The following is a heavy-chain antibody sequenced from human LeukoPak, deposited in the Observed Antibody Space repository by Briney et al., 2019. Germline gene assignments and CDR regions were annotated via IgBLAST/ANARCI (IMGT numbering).Heavy chain of an antibody. V-gene: IGHV4-59*12. Sequence: SETLSLTCTVSRGSISGYYWSWIRQPPGKGLEWIGYIYYSGTTNYNPSLESRVTMSVDTSKNLFSLNLISVTAADTAVYYCAKPLVSAYGDPKHFDSWGQGILVTVSS. CDR2: IYYSGTT. D-gene: IGHD4-17*01. J-gene: IGHJ4*02. CDR3: AKPLVSAYGDPKHFDS. CDR1: RGSISGYY.